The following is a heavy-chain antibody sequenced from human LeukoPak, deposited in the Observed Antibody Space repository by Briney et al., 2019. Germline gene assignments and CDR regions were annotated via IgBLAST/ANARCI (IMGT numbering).Heavy chain of an antibody. D-gene: IGHD6-19*01. CDR1: GDSISSSSYY. V-gene: IGHV4-39*01. CDR2: IYYSGST. CDR3: ARAVADLHFDY. J-gene: IGHJ4*02. Sequence: SETLSLTCSVSGDSISSSSYYWGWIRQPPGKGLEWIGSIYYSGSTYYNPSLKSRVTISVDTSKNQFSLKLNSVTPEDTAVYYCARAVADLHFDYWGLGTLVTVSS.